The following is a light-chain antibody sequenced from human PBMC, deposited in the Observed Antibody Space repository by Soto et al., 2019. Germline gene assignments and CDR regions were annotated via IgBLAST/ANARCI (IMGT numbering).Light chain of an antibody. CDR1: QSISSY. CDR2: AAS. Sequence: DIQMTQSHSSLSASVGDIVTIACRASQSISSYLNWYQQKPGKAPKLLIYAASSLQSGVPSRFSGSGSGTDFTLTISSLQPEDFATYYCQQSYSTPQTFGQGTKVDTK. V-gene: IGKV1-39*01. J-gene: IGKJ1*01. CDR3: QQSYSTPQT.